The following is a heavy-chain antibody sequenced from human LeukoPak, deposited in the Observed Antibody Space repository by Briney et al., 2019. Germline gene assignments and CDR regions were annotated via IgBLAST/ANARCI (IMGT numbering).Heavy chain of an antibody. V-gene: IGHV3-7*03. CDR1: GFTFRSPW. D-gene: IGHD6-19*01. Sequence: PGGSLRLSCVESGFTFRSPWMAWLRQAPEKGLEWVANINEDGSQKYYLGSVTGRFTISRDNAKSSLYLQMNSLSAEDTAMYYCARDGGWHRFDYWGQGTLVIVSS. J-gene: IGHJ4*02. CDR3: ARDGGWHRFDY. CDR2: INEDGSQK.